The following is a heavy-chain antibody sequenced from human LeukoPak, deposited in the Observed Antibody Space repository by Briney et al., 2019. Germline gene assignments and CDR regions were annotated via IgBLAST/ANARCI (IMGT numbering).Heavy chain of an antibody. CDR1: GGSINSYW. CDR2: IYTTGRT. V-gene: IGHV4-4*07. CDR3: ARAGYTISFYVFDF. D-gene: IGHD2/OR15-2a*01. J-gene: IGHJ4*02. Sequence: SETLSLTCSVSGGSINSYWWSWIRQPAGKGLEFLGRIYTTGRTNYNPSLKSRVSMSVDTSKNMYSLELRSVTAADTAVYFCARAGYTISFYVFDFWGRGARLAVSS.